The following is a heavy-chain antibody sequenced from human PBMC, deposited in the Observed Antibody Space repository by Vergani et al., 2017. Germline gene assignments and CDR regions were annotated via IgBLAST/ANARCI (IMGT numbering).Heavy chain of an antibody. CDR3: ARDGDIVVVPAAMPIYYYYYGMDV. CDR1: GYTFTSYD. D-gene: IGHD2-2*01. V-gene: IGHV1-8*01. Sequence: QVQLVQSGAEVKKPGASVKVSCKASGYTFTSYDINWVRQATGQGLEWMGWMNPNSGNTGYAQKFQGRVTMTRNTSISTAYMELSSLRSEDTAVYYCARDGDIVVVPAAMPIYYYYYGMDVWGQGP. J-gene: IGHJ6*02. CDR2: MNPNSGNT.